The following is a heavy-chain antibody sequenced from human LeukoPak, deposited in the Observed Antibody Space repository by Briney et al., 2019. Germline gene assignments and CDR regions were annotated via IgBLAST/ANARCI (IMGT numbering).Heavy chain of an antibody. V-gene: IGHV1-46*01. CDR3: AWAWSGYYTGNDY. J-gene: IGHJ4*02. D-gene: IGHD3-3*01. CDR2: INPSGGST. CDR1: GYTFTSYY. Sequence: ASVKVSCKASGYTFTSYYMHWVRQAPGQGLEWMGIINPSGGSTSYAQKFQGRVTMTRDMSTSTVYMELSSLRSEDTAVYYCAWAWSGYYTGNDYWGQGTLVTVSS.